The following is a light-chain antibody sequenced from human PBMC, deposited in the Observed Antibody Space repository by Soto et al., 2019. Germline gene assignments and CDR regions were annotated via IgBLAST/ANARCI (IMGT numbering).Light chain of an antibody. Sequence: QSALTQPASVSGSPGQSITISCTGTSSDVGGYNCVSWYQQHPGKAPKLMIYEVSNRPSGVSNRFSGSKSGNTASLTISGLQAEDEADYYCSSYTSSSTRVFGGGTKPTVL. CDR3: SSYTSSSTRV. CDR2: EVS. J-gene: IGLJ3*02. CDR1: SSDVGGYNC. V-gene: IGLV2-14*01.